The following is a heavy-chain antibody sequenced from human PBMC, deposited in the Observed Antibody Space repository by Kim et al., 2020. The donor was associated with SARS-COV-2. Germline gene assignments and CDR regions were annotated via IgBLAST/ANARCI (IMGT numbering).Heavy chain of an antibody. CDR2: ISAYNGNT. CDR3: ARAREQWLVNDY. CDR1: GYTFTSYG. D-gene: IGHD6-19*01. V-gene: IGHV1-18*01. Sequence: ASVNVSCKASGYTFTSYGISWVRQAPGQGLEWMGWISAYNGNTNYAQKLQGRVTMTTDTSTSTAYMELRSLRSDDTAVYYCARAREQWLVNDYWGQGTLVTVSS. J-gene: IGHJ4*02.